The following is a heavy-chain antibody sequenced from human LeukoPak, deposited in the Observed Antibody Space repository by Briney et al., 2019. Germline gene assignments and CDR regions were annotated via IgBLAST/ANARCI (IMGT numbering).Heavy chain of an antibody. CDR2: INPSGGST. Sequence: ASVKISCKASGYTFTSYYMHWVRQAPGQGLEWMGIINPSGGSTSYAQKFQGRVTMTRDTSTSTVYMELSSLRSEDTAVYYCARATVTLNWFDPWGQGTLVTVSS. CDR3: ARATVTLNWFDP. D-gene: IGHD4-17*01. CDR1: GYTFTSYY. J-gene: IGHJ5*02. V-gene: IGHV1-46*01.